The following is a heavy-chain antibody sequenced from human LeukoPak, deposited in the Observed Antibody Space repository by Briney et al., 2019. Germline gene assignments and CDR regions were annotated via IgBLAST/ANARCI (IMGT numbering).Heavy chain of an antibody. J-gene: IGHJ4*02. V-gene: IGHV1-18*01. CDR2: ISASNGNT. CDR3: ARDHSNWDYAPDF. Sequence: ASVKVSCKASGYTFTRYGISWVRQAPGQGLQWLGWISASNGNTNYAQKFRDRVTMSTDTSTGTAYLDVRSLTSDDTAVYYCARDHSNWDYAPDFWCQGTLVIVSS. CDR1: GYTFTRYG. D-gene: IGHD3-16*01.